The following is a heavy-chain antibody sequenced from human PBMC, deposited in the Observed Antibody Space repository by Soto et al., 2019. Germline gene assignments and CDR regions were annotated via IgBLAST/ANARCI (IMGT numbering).Heavy chain of an antibody. V-gene: IGHV1-46*01. CDR2: INPSGGST. J-gene: IGHJ4*02. CDR1: GYTFTSYY. CDR3: AREGDYGGNSEDY. Sequence: QVQLVQSGAEVKKPGASEKVSCKASGYTFTSYYMHWVRQAPGQGLEWMGIINPSGGSTSYAQKFQGRVXXTXDXFTSTVYMELSSLRSEDTAVYYCAREGDYGGNSEDYWGQGTLVTVSS. D-gene: IGHD4-17*01.